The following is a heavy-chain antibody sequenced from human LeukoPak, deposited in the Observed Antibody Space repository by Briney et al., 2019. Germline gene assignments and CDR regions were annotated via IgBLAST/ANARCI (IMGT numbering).Heavy chain of an antibody. J-gene: IGHJ4*02. CDR1: GGSFSGYY. V-gene: IGHV4-34*01. CDR3: ARDLYVAAAGTGGYFDY. D-gene: IGHD6-13*01. CDR2: INHSGST. Sequence: PSETLSLTCAVYGGSFSGYYWSWIRQPPGKGLEWIGEINHSGSTNYNPSLKSRVTISVDTSKNQSSLKLSSVTAADTAVYYCARDLYVAAAGTGGYFDYWGQGTLVTVSS.